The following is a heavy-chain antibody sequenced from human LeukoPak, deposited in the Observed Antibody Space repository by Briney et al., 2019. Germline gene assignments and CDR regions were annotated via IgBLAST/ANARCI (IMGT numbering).Heavy chain of an antibody. CDR3: ARTGGSFYFYYYMDV. J-gene: IGHJ6*03. CDR2: IHYTGTT. V-gene: IGHV4-39*07. D-gene: IGHD1-26*01. CDR1: GGSVRSSSYN. Sequence: SETLSLTCTVSGGSVRSSSYNWGWIRQPPGKGLEWIGSIHYTGTTFYNPSLKSRVTISVDTSKNQFSLKLSSVTAADTAVYYCARTGGSFYFYYYMDVWGKGTTVTVSS.